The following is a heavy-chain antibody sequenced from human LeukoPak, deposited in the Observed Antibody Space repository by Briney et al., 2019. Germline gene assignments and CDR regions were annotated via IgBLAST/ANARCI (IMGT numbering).Heavy chain of an antibody. CDR2: IWYDGTNK. V-gene: IGHV3-33*01. CDR1: GFTFSDYG. CDR3: ARTRYNSGGGDY. Sequence: PGRSLRLSCAVSGFTFSDYGMHWVRQAPGKGLEWVAVIWYDGTNKYYADSVEGRFTISRDNSKNTLYLQMNSLRAEDTAVYYCARTRYNSGGGDYWGQGTPVTVSS. D-gene: IGHD6-19*01. J-gene: IGHJ4*02.